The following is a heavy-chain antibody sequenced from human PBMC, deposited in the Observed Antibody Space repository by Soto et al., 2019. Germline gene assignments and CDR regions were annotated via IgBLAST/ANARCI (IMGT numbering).Heavy chain of an antibody. V-gene: IGHV3-74*01. CDR1: GFLFNTYW. CDR2: IKSDGSST. D-gene: IGHD3-9*01. J-gene: IGHJ4*02. Sequence: EVQLVESGGGLVQPGGSLRLSCAASGFLFNTYWMFWVRQAPRKGLLWVSRIKSDGSSTNYADSVKGRFTISRDNAKNRLYLQMTSLRAEDTVVYYCAIGGGDYNYLDYWGQGILVTVSS. CDR3: AIGGGDYNYLDY.